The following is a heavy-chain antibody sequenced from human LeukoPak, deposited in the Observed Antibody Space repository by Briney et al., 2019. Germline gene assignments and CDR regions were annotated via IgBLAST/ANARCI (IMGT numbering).Heavy chain of an antibody. D-gene: IGHD2-15*01. CDR1: GGSISSGDYY. CDR2: IYYSGST. CDR3: ARAVYRAATYYYYYYMDV. Sequence: KPSQTLSLTCTVSGGSISSGDYYWGWIRQPPGKGLEWIWYIYYSGSTYYNPSLKSRVTISVDTSKNQFSLKLSSVTAADTAVYYCARAVYRAATYYYYYYMDVWGKGTTVTVSS. J-gene: IGHJ6*03. V-gene: IGHV4-30-4*08.